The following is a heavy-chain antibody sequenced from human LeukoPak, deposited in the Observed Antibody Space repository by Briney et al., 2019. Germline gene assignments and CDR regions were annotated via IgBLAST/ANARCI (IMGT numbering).Heavy chain of an antibody. CDR3: ARVYYDILTGYYTRGYYFDY. D-gene: IGHD3-9*01. CDR1: GSTFNGHW. J-gene: IGHJ4*02. CDR2: IKEDGRQT. V-gene: IGHV3-7*01. Sequence: GGSLRLSCVGSGSTFNGHWLTWVRQAPGRGLEWVASIKEDGRQTHYVDSVKGRFTISRDNSKNTLYLQMNSLRAEDTAVYYCARVYYDILTGYYTRGYYFDYWGQGTLVTVSS.